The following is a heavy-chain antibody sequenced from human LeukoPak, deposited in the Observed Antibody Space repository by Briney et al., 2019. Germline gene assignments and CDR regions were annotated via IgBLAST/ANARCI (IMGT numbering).Heavy chain of an antibody. Sequence: GGSLRLSCAASGFTFSSYEMNWVRQAPGKGLEWVSVIYSGGSTYYADSVKGRFTISRDNSKNTLYLQMNSLRAEDTAVYYCARDARYRVRGVWGYFDYWGQGTLVTVSS. CDR2: IYSGGST. V-gene: IGHV3-66*01. J-gene: IGHJ4*02. D-gene: IGHD3-10*01. CDR1: GFTFSSYE. CDR3: ARDARYRVRGVWGYFDY.